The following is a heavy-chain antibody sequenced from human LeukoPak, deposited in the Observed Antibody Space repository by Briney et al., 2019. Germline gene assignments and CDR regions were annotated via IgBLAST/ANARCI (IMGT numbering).Heavy chain of an antibody. CDR3: ARDRASDFSLDY. CDR1: GFTFSSYA. J-gene: IGHJ4*02. V-gene: IGHV3-30-3*01. D-gene: IGHD2-21*02. Sequence: GGSLRLSCAASGFTFSSYAMHWVRQAPGKGLEWVAVISYDGSNKYYADSVKGRFTISRDNSKNTLYLQVNSLRAEDTAVYYCARDRASDFSLDYWGQGTLVTVSS. CDR2: ISYDGSNK.